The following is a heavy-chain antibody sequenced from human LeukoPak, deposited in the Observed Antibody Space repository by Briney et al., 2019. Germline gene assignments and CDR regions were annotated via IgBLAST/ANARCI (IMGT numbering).Heavy chain of an antibody. CDR1: GGSISSGDYY. V-gene: IGHV4-61*02. Sequence: SETLSLTCTVSGGSISSGDYYWSWIRQPAGKGLEWIGRIYSSGSATYNPSLKSRVTISVDTPKNQFSLKLSSVTAADTAVYYCARDMHSSSSYLDYWGQGTLVTVSS. CDR3: ARDMHSSSSYLDY. CDR2: IYSSGSA. D-gene: IGHD6-6*01. J-gene: IGHJ4*02.